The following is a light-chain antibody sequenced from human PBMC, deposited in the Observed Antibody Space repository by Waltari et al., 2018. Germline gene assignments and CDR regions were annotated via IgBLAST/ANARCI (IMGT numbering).Light chain of an antibody. V-gene: IGLV1-44*01. CDR2: RNN. Sequence: QSVLTQPPSASGTPGQSVTISSSGSSFNIGRNTVNWYQQLPGTAPKLLVYRNNQRPEGVPDRFSGSKAGTSASLAISGLQSEDEADYYWAAWEDSLNGWVFGGGTKLTVL. CDR1: SFNIGRNT. CDR3: AAWEDSLNGWV. J-gene: IGLJ3*02.